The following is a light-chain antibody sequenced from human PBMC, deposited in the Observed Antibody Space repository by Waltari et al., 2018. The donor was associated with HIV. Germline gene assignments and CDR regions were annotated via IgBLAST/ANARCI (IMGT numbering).Light chain of an antibody. CDR1: SSNIGSNY. CDR3: AAWDGSLSGRV. CDR2: RNN. V-gene: IGLV1-47*01. J-gene: IGLJ3*02. Sequence: QSVLTQPPSASGTPGQRVTISCSGSSSNIGSNYVYWYQQLPGTAPKLLIYRNNQRPSGVPDRFSGSKSGTSASRAISGLRSEDEAAYYCAAWDGSLSGRVFGGGTKLTVL.